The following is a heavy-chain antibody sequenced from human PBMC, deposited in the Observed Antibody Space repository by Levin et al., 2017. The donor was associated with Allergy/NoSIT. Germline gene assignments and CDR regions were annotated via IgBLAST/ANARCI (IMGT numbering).Heavy chain of an antibody. CDR3: AGAAAGMVAWFDP. CDR1: GFIFSSYA. J-gene: IGHJ5*02. D-gene: IGHD6-13*01. CDR2: ISYDGSNK. V-gene: IGHV3-30-3*01. Sequence: GGSLRLSCAASGFIFSSYAMHWVRQAPGKGLEWVALISYDGSNKYYADSVKGRFTISRDNSKNTLYLQMNSLRAEDTALYYCAGAAAGMVAWFDPWGQGTLVTVSS.